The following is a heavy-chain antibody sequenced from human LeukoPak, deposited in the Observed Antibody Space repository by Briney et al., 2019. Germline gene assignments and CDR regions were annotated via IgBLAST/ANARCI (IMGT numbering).Heavy chain of an antibody. CDR2: ISSNGNFI. Sequence: PGGSLRLSCAASGFTFSSCTMNWVRQASGKGLEWVSSISSNGNFIYYAESVKGRFTISRDNAQSSLDLQMNSLGAEDTAIYYCARDVRGDYWGQGTLVTVSS. J-gene: IGHJ4*02. CDR3: ARDVRGDY. V-gene: IGHV3-21*01. D-gene: IGHD3-10*01. CDR1: GFTFSSCT.